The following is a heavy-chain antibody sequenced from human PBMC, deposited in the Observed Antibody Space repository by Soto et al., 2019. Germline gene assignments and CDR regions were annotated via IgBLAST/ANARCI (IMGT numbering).Heavy chain of an antibody. V-gene: IGHV3-30*03. Sequence: GGSLRLSCEVSGFTFTNYGMHWVRQAPGKGLEWVAFISYDGGKRYFADSVKGRFIISRGNSKNTLYLQMNSLRAEDTAVYYCARELYSYGPKDYWGQGTLVTVSS. J-gene: IGHJ4*02. CDR1: GFTFTNYG. CDR3: ARELYSYGPKDY. CDR2: ISYDGGKR. D-gene: IGHD5-18*01.